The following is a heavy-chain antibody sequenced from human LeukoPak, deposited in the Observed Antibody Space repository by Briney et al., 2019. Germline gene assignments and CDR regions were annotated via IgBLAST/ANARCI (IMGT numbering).Heavy chain of an antibody. CDR3: ARVVYSGYDFRGAMDV. CDR2: IYHSGST. V-gene: IGHV4-4*02. D-gene: IGHD5-12*01. J-gene: IGHJ6*03. CDR1: GGSISSSNW. Sequence: SGTLSLTCAVSGGSISSSNWWSWVRPPPGKGLEWIGEIYHSGSTNYNPSLKSRVTISVDKSKNQFSLKLSSVTAADTAVYYCARVVYSGYDFRGAMDVWGKGTTVTVSS.